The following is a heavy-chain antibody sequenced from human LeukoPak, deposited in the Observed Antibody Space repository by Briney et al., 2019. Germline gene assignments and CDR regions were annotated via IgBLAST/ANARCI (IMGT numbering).Heavy chain of an antibody. CDR1: GVSISSYY. V-gene: IGHV4-59*12. J-gene: IGHJ4*02. D-gene: IGHD4-23*01. CDR2: IYYSGST. Sequence: PSETLSLTCTVSGVSISSYYWSWIRQPPGKGLEWIGYIYYSGSTNYNPSLKSRVTISVDTSKNQFSLKLSSVTAADTAVYYCATELGFGGNSGYFDYWGQGTLVTVSS. CDR3: ATELGFGGNSGYFDY.